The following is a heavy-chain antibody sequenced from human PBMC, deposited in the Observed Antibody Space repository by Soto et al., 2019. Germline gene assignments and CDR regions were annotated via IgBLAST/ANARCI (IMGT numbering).Heavy chain of an antibody. CDR1: GFTVSSNY. Sequence: GGLLRLSCAASGFTVSSNYMSWVRQAPGKGLEWVSVIYSGGSTYYADSVKGRFTISRHNSKNTLYLQMNSLRAEDTAVYYCARDRRLLDWYFDLWGRGTLVTVSS. V-gene: IGHV3-53*04. CDR3: ARDRRLLDWYFDL. J-gene: IGHJ2*01. CDR2: IYSGGST. D-gene: IGHD2-15*01.